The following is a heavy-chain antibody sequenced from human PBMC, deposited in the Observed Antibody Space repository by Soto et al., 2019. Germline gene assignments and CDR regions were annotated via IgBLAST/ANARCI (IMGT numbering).Heavy chain of an antibody. CDR1: GYSF. CDR3: ARRFYGDYFFDY. J-gene: IGHJ4*02. D-gene: IGHD4-17*01. V-gene: IGHV5-51*01. Sequence: PGESLKISCKGSGYSFGWVRQMPGKGLEWMGIIYPDDSDTTYSPSFQGQVTISADKSISTAYLQWSSLKASDTAMYYCARRFYGDYFFDYRAQRTPVTVSS. CDR2: IYPDDSDT.